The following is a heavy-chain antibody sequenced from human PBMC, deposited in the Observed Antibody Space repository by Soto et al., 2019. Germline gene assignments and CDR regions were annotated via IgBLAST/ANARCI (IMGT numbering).Heavy chain of an antibody. V-gene: IGHV1-8*01. J-gene: IGHJ4*02. D-gene: IGHD3-10*01. CDR3: AGSVGGSNVNFDY. CDR1: GYTFTSYD. Sequence: QVQLVQSGAEVRTPGASVKVSCKASGYTFTSYDINWVRQATGQEPEWMGWMNPDSGNTGYVQKFQGRVTMTRNTAISTAYMELSSLRSEDTAVYYCAGSVGGSNVNFDYWGQGTLVTVSS. CDR2: MNPDSGNT.